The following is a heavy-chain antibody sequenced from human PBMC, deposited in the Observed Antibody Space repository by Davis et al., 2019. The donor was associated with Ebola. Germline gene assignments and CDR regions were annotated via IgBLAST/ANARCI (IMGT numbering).Heavy chain of an antibody. CDR1: GFTFSSYS. J-gene: IGHJ6*02. CDR2: ISSSSSTI. Sequence: GGSLRLSCAASGFTFSSYSMNWVRQAPGKGLEWVSYISSSSSTIYYADSVKGRFTISRDNAKNSLYLQMNSLRDEDTAVYYCARVWAYCSGGSCLYYYYGMDVWGQGTTVTVSS. V-gene: IGHV3-48*02. D-gene: IGHD2-15*01. CDR3: ARVWAYCSGGSCLYYYYGMDV.